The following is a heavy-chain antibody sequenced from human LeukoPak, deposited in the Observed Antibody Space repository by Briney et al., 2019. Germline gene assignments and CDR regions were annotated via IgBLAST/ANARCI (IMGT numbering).Heavy chain of an antibody. CDR1: GGSISSSSYY. Sequence: SETLSLTCTVSGGSISSSSYYWGWIRQPPGKGLEWIGSIYYSGSTYYNPSLKSRVTISVDTSKNQFSLKLSSVTAADTAVYYCARLGNSDYWGQGTLVTVSS. V-gene: IGHV4-39*01. CDR3: ARLGNSDY. CDR2: IYYSGST. J-gene: IGHJ4*02.